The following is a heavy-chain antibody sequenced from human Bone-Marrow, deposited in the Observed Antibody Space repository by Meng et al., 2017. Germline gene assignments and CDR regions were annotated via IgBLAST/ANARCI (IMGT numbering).Heavy chain of an antibody. J-gene: IGHJ4*02. CDR2: IIPIFGIA. Sequence: SVKVSCKASGGTFTSYAISWVRQAPGQGLEWMGGIIPIFGIAQYAQKFQGRSTITADKSTTTAFLELGSLRSEDTAVYYCARSVFGVVIVYFDYWGQGTLVTVSS. D-gene: IGHD3-3*02. CDR1: GGTFTSYA. V-gene: IGHV1-69*10. CDR3: ARSVFGVVIVYFDY.